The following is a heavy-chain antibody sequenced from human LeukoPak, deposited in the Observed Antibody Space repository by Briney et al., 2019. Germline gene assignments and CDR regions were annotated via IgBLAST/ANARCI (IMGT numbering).Heavy chain of an antibody. Sequence: PGGSLRLSCAASRFTFSSYGMHWVRQAPGKGLVWVSIISYDGSKIYYGDSVKGRFTISKDDSENTLYLQMNSLSAEDTAVYYCAGSYSYYFDYWGQGTLVTVSS. CDR3: AGSYSYYFDY. V-gene: IGHV3-30*03. CDR1: RFTFSSYG. J-gene: IGHJ4*02. CDR2: ISYDGSKI. D-gene: IGHD3-10*01.